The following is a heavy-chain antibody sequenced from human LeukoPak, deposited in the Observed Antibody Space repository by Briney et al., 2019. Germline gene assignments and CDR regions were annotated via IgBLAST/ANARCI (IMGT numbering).Heavy chain of an antibody. D-gene: IGHD2-15*01. CDR1: GYTFTSYA. CDR2: INAGNGNT. Sequence: ASVKVSCKASGYTFTSYAMYWVRQAPGQRLEWMGWINAGNGNTKYSQKFQGRVTITRDTSASTAYMELSSLRSEDTAVYYCARVRYCSGGSCPLPDYWGQGTLVTVSS. J-gene: IGHJ4*02. V-gene: IGHV1-3*01. CDR3: ARVRYCSGGSCPLPDY.